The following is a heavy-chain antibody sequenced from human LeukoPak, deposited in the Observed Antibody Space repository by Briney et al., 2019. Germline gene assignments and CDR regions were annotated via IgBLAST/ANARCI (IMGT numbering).Heavy chain of an antibody. D-gene: IGHD1-26*01. Sequence: GGSLRLSCAASGFTFSSYAMSWVRQAPGKGLDWVSAISGSGGSTYYADSVKGRFTISRDNSKSTLYLQMNSLKAEDTAVYYCAKGSKSWYSGRLGEFDNWGQGTLVTVSS. CDR2: ISGSGGST. CDR3: AKGSKSWYSGRLGEFDN. V-gene: IGHV3-23*01. J-gene: IGHJ4*02. CDR1: GFTFSSYA.